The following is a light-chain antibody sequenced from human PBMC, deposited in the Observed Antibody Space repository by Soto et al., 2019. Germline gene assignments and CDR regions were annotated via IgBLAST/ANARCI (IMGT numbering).Light chain of an antibody. CDR1: QSISSY. V-gene: IGKV1-39*01. Sequence: EIQMTQSPSSLSASVGDRATLTCRASQSISSYLNWYQQKPGKAPKLLIYAASSLQSGVPSRFSGSGSGTDFTLTISSLQPEDFATYYCQQSYSTPSITFGQGTRLEIK. CDR3: QQSYSTPSIT. CDR2: AAS. J-gene: IGKJ5*01.